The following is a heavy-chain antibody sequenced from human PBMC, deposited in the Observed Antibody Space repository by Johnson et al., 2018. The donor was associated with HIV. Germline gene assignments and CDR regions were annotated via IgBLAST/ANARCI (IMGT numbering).Heavy chain of an antibody. D-gene: IGHD5-18*01. V-gene: IGHV3-73*01. CDR3: TRHSSLGYPRAFDI. CDR2: SRSKANSYAR. Sequence: VQLVESGGGVVQPGRSLKLSCAASGFTFSGSAMHWVRQASGQGLEWVGRSRSKANSYARAYAASVKGRFTISRDDSKNTAYLQMNSLKTEDTAVYYCTRHSSLGYPRAFDIWGQGTMVTVSS. J-gene: IGHJ3*02. CDR1: GFTFSGSA.